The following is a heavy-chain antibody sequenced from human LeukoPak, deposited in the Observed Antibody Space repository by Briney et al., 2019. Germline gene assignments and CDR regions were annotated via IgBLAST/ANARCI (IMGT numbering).Heavy chain of an antibody. V-gene: IGHV1-18*01. CDR3: VRDSTSRAGKPFDA. CDR1: GYNFTTYG. CDR2: ISTSDGYT. Sequence: ASVKVSCKASGYNFTTYGLSWVRQAPGQGLDWMGWISTSDGYTRYQQKFRGRVTMTTDTSTTTAYIDLRRLTSDDTAVYWCVRDSTSRAGKPFDAWGQGTLVIVSS. J-gene: IGHJ5*02.